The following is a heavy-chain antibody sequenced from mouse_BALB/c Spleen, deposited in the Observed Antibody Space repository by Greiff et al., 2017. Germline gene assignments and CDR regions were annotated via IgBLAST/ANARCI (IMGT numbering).Heavy chain of an antibody. CDR1: GFSLTSYG. V-gene: IGHV2-2*02. CDR3: ARNGITTAPYAMDY. J-gene: IGHJ4*01. Sequence: VMLVESGPGLVQPSQSLSITCTVSGFSLTSYGVHWVRQSPGKGLEWLGVIWSGGSTDYNAAFISRLSISKDNSKSQVFFKMNSLQANDTAIYYCARNGITTAPYAMDYWGQGTSVTVSS. CDR2: IWSGGST. D-gene: IGHD1-2*01.